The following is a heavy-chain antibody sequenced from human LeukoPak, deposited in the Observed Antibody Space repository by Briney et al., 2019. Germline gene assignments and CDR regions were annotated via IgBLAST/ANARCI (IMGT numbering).Heavy chain of an antibody. CDR2: ISGSGGST. CDR1: GFTFSSYA. V-gene: IGHV3-23*01. J-gene: IGHJ4*02. Sequence: PGGSLRLSCAASGFTFSSYAMSWVRQAPGKGLEWVSAISGSGGSTYYADSVKGRFTISRDNSKNSLYLQMNSLRAEDTAVYYCARDTRERCSSTSCHDTWTRPYYFDYWGQGTLVTVSS. D-gene: IGHD2-2*01. CDR3: ARDTRERCSSTSCHDTWTRPYYFDY.